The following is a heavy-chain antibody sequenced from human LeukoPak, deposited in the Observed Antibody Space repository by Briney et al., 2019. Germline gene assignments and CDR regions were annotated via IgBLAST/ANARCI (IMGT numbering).Heavy chain of an antibody. CDR3: AGYSYGHRFVDY. CDR1: GGSISSYY. Sequence: SETLSLTCTVSGGSISSYYWSWIRQPPGKGLEWIGYIYYSGSTNYNPSLKSRVTISVDTSKNQFSLKLSSVTAADTAVYYCAGYSYGHRFVDYWGQGTLVTVSS. D-gene: IGHD5-18*01. J-gene: IGHJ4*02. CDR2: IYYSGST. V-gene: IGHV4-59*12.